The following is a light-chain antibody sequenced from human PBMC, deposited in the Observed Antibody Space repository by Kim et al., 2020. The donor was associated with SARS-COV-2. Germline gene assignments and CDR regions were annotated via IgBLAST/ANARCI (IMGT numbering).Light chain of an antibody. V-gene: IGLV1-47*01. J-gene: IGLJ2*01. Sequence: GQRVTIPCSGSPSNIVVNYVYWYQHLPGTAPHLLIYRNNQRPSGVPDRFSGSRSDTSASLAISGLRSEDEGDYYCSAWDNSLSAVLFGGGTQLTVL. CDR1: PSNIVVNY. CDR3: SAWDNSLSAVL. CDR2: RNN.